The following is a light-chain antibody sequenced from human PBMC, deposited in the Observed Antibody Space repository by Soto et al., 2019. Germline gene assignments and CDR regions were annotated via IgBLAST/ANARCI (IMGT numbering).Light chain of an antibody. CDR1: QSVSNNY. J-gene: IGKJ1*01. Sequence: TELTQCSETSLLSSAEISDHNCXASQSVSNNYVAWYQQTPGHATGLLFYGASNGATGMSDWFSGGGPRTDSTITSSRLHPDYAAVYYCQHHGNSATFGQGTKVDIK. V-gene: IGKV3-20*01. CDR3: QHHGNSAT. CDR2: GAS.